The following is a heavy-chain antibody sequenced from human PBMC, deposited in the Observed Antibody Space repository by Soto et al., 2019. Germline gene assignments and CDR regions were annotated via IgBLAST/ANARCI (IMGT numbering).Heavy chain of an antibody. CDR3: AKPYSSGWHYLDY. J-gene: IGHJ4*02. D-gene: IGHD6-19*01. CDR1: GFTFSSYA. CDR2: ISGSGGST. Sequence: TGGSLRLSCAASGFTFSSYAMSWVRQAPGKGLEWVSAISGSGGSTYYADSVKGRFTISRDNSKNMLYLQMNSLRAEDTAVYYCAKPYSSGWHYLDYWGQGTLVTVSS. V-gene: IGHV3-23*01.